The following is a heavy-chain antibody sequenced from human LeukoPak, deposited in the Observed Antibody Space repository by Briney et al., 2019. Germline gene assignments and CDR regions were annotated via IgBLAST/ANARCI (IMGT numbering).Heavy chain of an antibody. Sequence: PSETLSLTCTVSGGSVSSGSYYWSWIRQPPGKGLEWIGYIYYSGSTNYNPSLKSRVTISVDTSKNQFSLKLSSVTAADTAVYYCARQYDPYSYFDYWGQGTLVTVSS. V-gene: IGHV4-61*01. CDR3: ARQYDPYSYFDY. J-gene: IGHJ4*02. D-gene: IGHD2-21*01. CDR2: IYYSGST. CDR1: GGSVSSGSYY.